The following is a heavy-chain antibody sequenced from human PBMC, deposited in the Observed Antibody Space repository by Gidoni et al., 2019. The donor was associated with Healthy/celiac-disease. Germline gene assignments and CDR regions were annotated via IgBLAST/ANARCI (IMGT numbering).Heavy chain of an antibody. CDR2: ISYDGSNK. D-gene: IGHD1-26*01. V-gene: IGHV3-30*04. Sequence: QVQLVESGGGVVQPGRFSRLLWAASGSTFSSYAMHWVRQAPGKGLEWVAVISYDGSNKYYADSVKGRFTISRDNSKNTLYLQMNSLRAEDTAVYYCARYYSGSYYGWFDPWGQGTLVTVSS. J-gene: IGHJ5*02. CDR3: ARYYSGSYYGWFDP. CDR1: GSTFSSYA.